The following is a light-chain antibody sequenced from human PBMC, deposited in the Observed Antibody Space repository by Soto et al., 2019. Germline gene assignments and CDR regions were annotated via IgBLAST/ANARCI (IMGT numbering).Light chain of an antibody. CDR1: RSVSSNY. V-gene: IGKV3-20*01. Sequence: EVVLTQSPGTLSLSPGERSTLSCRASRSVSSNYLGWYQQKPGQAPRLLISGASSRPTGVPERFSGSGSGTDFTLTISSLEPEDAAVYYCQQYFTSPWTFGQGTKVDIK. CDR3: QQYFTSPWT. CDR2: GAS. J-gene: IGKJ1*01.